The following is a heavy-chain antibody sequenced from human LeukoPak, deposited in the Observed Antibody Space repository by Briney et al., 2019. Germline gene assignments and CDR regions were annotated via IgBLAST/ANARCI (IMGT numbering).Heavy chain of an antibody. CDR1: GGSISSYY. D-gene: IGHD2-21*01. CDR2: IYTSGST. Sequence: SETLSLTCTVSGGSISSYYWSWIRQPPGKGLECIGYIYTSGSTNYNPSLKSRVTISVDTSKNQFSLRLTSVTASDTAVYYCASTGEYSGAGPSWAFDIWGHGTMVTVSS. CDR3: ASTGEYSGAGPSWAFDI. V-gene: IGHV4-4*09. J-gene: IGHJ3*02.